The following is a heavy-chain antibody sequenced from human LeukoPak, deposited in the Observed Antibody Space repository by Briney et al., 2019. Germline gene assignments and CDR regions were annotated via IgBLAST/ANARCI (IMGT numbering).Heavy chain of an antibody. CDR2: IYYSGST. CDR1: GGSISSYY. CDR3: ARGLIGQQRVYYFDY. D-gene: IGHD6-13*01. V-gene: IGHV4-59*01. J-gene: IGHJ4*02. Sequence: PSETLSLTCTVSGGSISSYYWSWIRQPPGKGLEWIGYIYYSGSTNYNPSLKSRVTISVDTSKNQFSLKLSSVTAADTAVYYCARGLIGQQRVYYFDYWGQGTLVTVSS.